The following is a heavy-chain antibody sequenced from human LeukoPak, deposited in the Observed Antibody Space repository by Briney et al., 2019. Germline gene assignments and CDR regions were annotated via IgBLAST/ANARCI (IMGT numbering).Heavy chain of an antibody. V-gene: IGHV3-11*04. CDR1: GFTFSDYY. Sequence: PGGSLRLSCAASGFTFSDYYMSWIRQAPGKGLECVSYISSSGNTTYHADSVKGRFTISRDNAKNSLYLQMNSPRAEDTAVYYCARGGESYYGSGSHDYWGQGTLITVSS. CDR3: ARGGESYYGSGSHDY. CDR2: ISSSGNTT. D-gene: IGHD3-10*01. J-gene: IGHJ4*02.